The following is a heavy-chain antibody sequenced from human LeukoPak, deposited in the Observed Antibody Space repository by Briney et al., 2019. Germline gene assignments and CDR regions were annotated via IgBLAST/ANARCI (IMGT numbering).Heavy chain of an antibody. J-gene: IGHJ4*02. CDR3: MSAIALNSPASH. D-gene: IGHD3-3*02. Sequence: SETLSLTCAISGYSITSGYYWSWIRQPPGKGLEWIGSIYHSGTTYFTPSLKSRVTVSVDTSKNQFSLKLNSVTAADTAMYYCMSAIALNSPASHWGQGTLVTVSS. V-gene: IGHV4-38-2*01. CDR2: IYHSGTT. CDR1: GYSITSGYY.